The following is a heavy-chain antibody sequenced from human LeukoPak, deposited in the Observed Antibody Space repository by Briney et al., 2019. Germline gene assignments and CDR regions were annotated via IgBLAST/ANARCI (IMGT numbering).Heavy chain of an antibody. Sequence: SETLSLTCAVYGGSFSGYYWSWIRQSPGKGLEWIGEIIHSGSTNYNPSLKSRVTISVDTSKNQFSLKMSSVTAADTAVYYCARQWGRLGFDHWGQGTLVTASS. CDR2: IIHSGST. CDR1: GGSFSGYY. V-gene: IGHV4-34*12. J-gene: IGHJ4*02. D-gene: IGHD2-8*01. CDR3: ARQWGRLGFDH.